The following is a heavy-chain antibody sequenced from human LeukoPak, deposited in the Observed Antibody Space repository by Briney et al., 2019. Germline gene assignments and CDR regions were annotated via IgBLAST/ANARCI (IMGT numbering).Heavy chain of an antibody. V-gene: IGHV3-7*05. CDR3: ARGRSSGWYNWFDP. D-gene: IGHD6-19*01. CDR1: GLTFSSYW. Sequence: GGSLRLSCAASGLTFSSYWMSWVRQAPGKGLEWVANIKQDGSEKYYVDSVKGRFTISRDNAKNSLYLQMSSLRAEDTAVYYCARGRSSGWYNWFDPWGQGTLVTVSS. J-gene: IGHJ5*02. CDR2: IKQDGSEK.